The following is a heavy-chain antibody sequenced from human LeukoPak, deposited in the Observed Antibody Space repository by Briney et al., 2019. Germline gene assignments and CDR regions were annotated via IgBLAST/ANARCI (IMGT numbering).Heavy chain of an antibody. D-gene: IGHD3-16*01. CDR1: GFGFSSYS. V-gene: IGHV3-21*01. CDR3: ARGLYYYGTDAFDI. Sequence: TGGSLRLSCAAPGFGFSSYSMDWVRQAPGRGLEWVSSISASGNYIYYADSVKGRFTISRDSAENSLYLQMNSLGAEDTAVYYCARGLYYYGTDAFDIWGQGTMVTVS. CDR2: ISASGNYI. J-gene: IGHJ3*02.